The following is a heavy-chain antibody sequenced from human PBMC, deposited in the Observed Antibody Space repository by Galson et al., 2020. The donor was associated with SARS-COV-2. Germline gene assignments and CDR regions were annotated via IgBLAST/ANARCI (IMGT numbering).Heavy chain of an antibody. CDR2: INPKSGDT. V-gene: IGHV1-2*02. J-gene: IGHJ4*02. Sequence: ASVTVSCKASGYTFIDNSLVWVRQAPGQGLDWMGWINPKSGDTNYAQTFQGRVTLTRDTSIGTAYMELSGLTSDDTAVYYCARNGGGLGYWGQGTLVTVSS. CDR1: GYTFIDNS. CDR3: ARNGGGLGY.